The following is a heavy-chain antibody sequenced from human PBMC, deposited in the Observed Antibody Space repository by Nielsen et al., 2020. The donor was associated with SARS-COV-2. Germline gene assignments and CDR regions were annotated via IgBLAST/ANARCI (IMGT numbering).Heavy chain of an antibody. Sequence: GESLKISCAASGFNFNSYWMHWVRRGPGRGLVWVSRINNDGSRTSYADSVKGRFTISRDNPKNSLYLQMGSLRAEDTAVYYCARCRRPYHLFSGDYYWYFDLWGRGTLVTVSS. CDR3: ARCRRPYHLFSGDYYWYFDL. CDR1: GFNFNSYW. CDR2: INNDGSRT. J-gene: IGHJ2*01. D-gene: IGHD4-17*01. V-gene: IGHV3-74*01.